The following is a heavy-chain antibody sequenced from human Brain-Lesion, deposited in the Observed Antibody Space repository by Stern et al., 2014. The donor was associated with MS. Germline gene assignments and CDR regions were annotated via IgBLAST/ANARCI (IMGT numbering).Heavy chain of an antibody. D-gene: IGHD2-21*01. CDR2: INHSGRI. CDR1: GGSFSGYY. CDR3: ARDVGGAFDY. Sequence: VQLQQWAAGLLKPSETLSLTCGVYGGSFSGYYWTWIRHPTGQGLEWIGEINHSGRINYNPAPESRVTRSADTSKHQVSLKLSSATAADTAVYYCARDVGGAFDYWGQGTLVTVSS. V-gene: IGHV4-34*01. J-gene: IGHJ4*02.